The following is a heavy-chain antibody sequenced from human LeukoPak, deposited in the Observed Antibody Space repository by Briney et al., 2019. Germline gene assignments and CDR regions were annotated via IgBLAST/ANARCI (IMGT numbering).Heavy chain of an antibody. CDR1: GDSVSSNNYY. J-gene: IGHJ4*02. D-gene: IGHD3-22*01. V-gene: IGHV4-39*01. CDR2: INQSGKT. CDR3: ARTTYYYDSSGLDY. Sequence: SETLSLTCSVSGDSVSSNNYYWGWIRQPPGKGLEWIGSINQSGKTFYNPSLKSRVSISVDTSNNQISLKLRSVTAADTAVFYCARTTYYYDSSGLDYWGQGTLVTVSS.